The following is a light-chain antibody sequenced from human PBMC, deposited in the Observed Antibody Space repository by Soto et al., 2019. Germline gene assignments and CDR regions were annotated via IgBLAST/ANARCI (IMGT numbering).Light chain of an antibody. CDR3: QQDSSFPT. Sequence: DIQMTQSPSSVSASVGDKVIITCRARQDISRWLAWYQQKPGKAPKLLIYSASSVISGVPSRFSGSGSGTDFTLTISSLEPEDFATYYCQQDSSFPTFGGGTKVEI. CDR2: SAS. V-gene: IGKV1-12*01. J-gene: IGKJ4*01. CDR1: QDISRW.